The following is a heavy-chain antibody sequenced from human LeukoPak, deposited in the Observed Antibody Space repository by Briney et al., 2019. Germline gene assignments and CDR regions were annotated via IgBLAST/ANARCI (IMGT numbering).Heavy chain of an antibody. CDR2: ISSSSSYI. CDR1: GFTFSSYS. D-gene: IGHD2-2*01. CDR3: ASGDIVVVPAAKNAFDI. Sequence: GGSLRLSCAASGFTFSSYSMNWVRQAPGKGLEWVSSISSSSSYIYYADSVKGRFTISRDNAKNSLYLQMNSLRAEDTAVYYCASGDIVVVPAAKNAFDIWGQGTMVTVSS. J-gene: IGHJ3*02. V-gene: IGHV3-21*01.